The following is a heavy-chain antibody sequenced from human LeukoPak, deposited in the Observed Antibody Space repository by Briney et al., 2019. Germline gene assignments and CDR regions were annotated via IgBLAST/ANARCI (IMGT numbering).Heavy chain of an antibody. CDR3: ARSEE. Sequence: QTGRSLRLSCAASGFTFSSYCMTWVRQAPRKGLEWVAIIKQVGGEKYYVDSVKGRFTISGDNAKTSLYLQMNRLRVEDTAVYYCARSEEWGQGTLVTVSS. J-gene: IGHJ4*02. V-gene: IGHV3-7*05. CDR1: GFTFSSYC. CDR2: IKQVGGEK.